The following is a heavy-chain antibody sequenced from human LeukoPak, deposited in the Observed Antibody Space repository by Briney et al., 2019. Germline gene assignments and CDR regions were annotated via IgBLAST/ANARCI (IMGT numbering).Heavy chain of an antibody. Sequence: GGSLRLSCAASGFTFSDYYMSWIRQAPGKGLEWVSYISSSGSTISYAGSVKGRFTISRDNAKNSLYLQMNSLRAEGTAVYYCARDGAVSLYYFYAMDVWGQGTTVTVAS. J-gene: IGHJ6*02. CDR3: ARDGAVSLYYFYAMDV. CDR1: GFTFSDYY. CDR2: ISSSGSTI. D-gene: IGHD3-16*01. V-gene: IGHV3-11*01.